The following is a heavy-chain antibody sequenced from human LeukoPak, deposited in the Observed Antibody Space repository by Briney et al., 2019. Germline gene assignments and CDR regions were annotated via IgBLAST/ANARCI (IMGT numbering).Heavy chain of an antibody. D-gene: IGHD3-10*02. J-gene: IGHJ6*04. V-gene: IGHV3-48*03. CDR2: ISSSGSTI. Sequence: GRSLRLSCAASGFTFSTYAMNWVRQAPGKGLEWVPYISSSGSTIYYADSVKGRFTISRDNAKNSLYLQMNSLRAEDTAVYYCAELGITMIGGVWGKGTTVTISS. CDR3: AELGITMIGGV. CDR1: GFTFSTYA.